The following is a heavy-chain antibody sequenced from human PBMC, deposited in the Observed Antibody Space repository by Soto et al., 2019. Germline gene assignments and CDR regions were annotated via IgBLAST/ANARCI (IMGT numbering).Heavy chain of an antibody. J-gene: IGHJ6*02. CDR1: GGFPSSNY. Sequence: EARSLRYTFSGGFPSSNYRSGSRQPPGKGLEWIGYIYYSGSTNYNPSLKSRVTISVDTSKNQFSLKLSSVTAADTAVYYCAIVFFGESHYYYYGQDVWGQGTTVTVSS. CDR2: IYYSGST. D-gene: IGHD3-10*01. V-gene: IGHV4-59*01. CDR3: AIVFFGESHYYYYGQDV.